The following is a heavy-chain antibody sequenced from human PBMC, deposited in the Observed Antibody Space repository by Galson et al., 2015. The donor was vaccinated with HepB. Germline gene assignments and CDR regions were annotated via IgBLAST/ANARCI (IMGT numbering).Heavy chain of an antibody. CDR2: ISSTSDYI. CDR3: ARVHHYDRSGLLL. D-gene: IGHD3-22*01. CDR1: GFTFNNYN. J-gene: IGHJ4*02. V-gene: IGHV3-21*06. Sequence: SLRLSCAASGFTFNNYNMNWVRQAPGKGLEGVSSISSTSDYIYYADSVKGRFTISRDNAKNSLYLQMNSLTAEDTAVYYCARVHHYDRSGLLLWGQGALVTVSS.